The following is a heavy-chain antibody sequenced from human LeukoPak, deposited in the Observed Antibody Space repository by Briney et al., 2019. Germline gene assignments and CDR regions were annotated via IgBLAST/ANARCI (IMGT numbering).Heavy chain of an antibody. Sequence: GGSLRLSCAASGFTFSDYYMSWIRQAPGKGLEWISYISTSGTTTYHEDSVKGRFTISRDDAKNSLYLQMNSLRADDTALYYCARVRGSYSVDYWGQGTLVTVSS. V-gene: IGHV3-11*04. D-gene: IGHD3-10*01. CDR3: ARVRGSYSVDY. CDR2: ISTSGTTT. J-gene: IGHJ4*02. CDR1: GFTFSDYY.